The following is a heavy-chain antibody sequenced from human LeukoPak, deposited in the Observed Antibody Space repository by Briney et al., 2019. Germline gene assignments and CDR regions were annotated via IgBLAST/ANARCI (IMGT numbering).Heavy chain of an antibody. CDR2: INHSGST. J-gene: IGHJ6*03. CDR3: ARATGGIVATMLDYYYYYMDV. CDR1: GGSFSGYY. V-gene: IGHV4-34*01. D-gene: IGHD5-12*01. Sequence: PSETLSLTCAVYGGSFSGYYWSWIRQPPGKGLEWIGEINHSGSTNYNPSLKSRVTISVDTSKNQFSLKLSSVTAADTAVYYCARATGGIVATMLDYYYYYMDVWGKGTTVTVSS.